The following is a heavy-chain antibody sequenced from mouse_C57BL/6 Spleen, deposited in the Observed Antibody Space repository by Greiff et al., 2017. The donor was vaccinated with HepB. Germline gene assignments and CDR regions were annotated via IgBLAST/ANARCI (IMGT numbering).Heavy chain of an antibody. J-gene: IGHJ4*01. Sequence: QVQLKESGPGLVQPSQSLSITCTVSGFSFTSYGVHWVRQSPGKGLEWLGVIWSGGSTDYNAAFISRLSISKDNSKSQVFFKMNSLQADDTAIYYCARNGGYDYHAMDYWGQGTSVTVSS. CDR1: GFSFTSYG. CDR3: ARNGGYDYHAMDY. D-gene: IGHD2-10*02. V-gene: IGHV2-2*01. CDR2: IWSGGST.